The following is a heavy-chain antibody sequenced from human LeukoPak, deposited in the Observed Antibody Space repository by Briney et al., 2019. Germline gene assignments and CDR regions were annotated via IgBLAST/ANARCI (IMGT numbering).Heavy chain of an antibody. CDR2: IIPILGIA. D-gene: IGHD2-2*01. Sequence: EASVKVSCMASGGTFSSYAISWVRQAPGQGLEWMGRIIPILGIANYAQKFQGRVTITADKSTSTAYMELSSLRSEDTAVYYCARSLHQLLPLQDYYYGMDVWGQGTTVTVSS. CDR1: GGTFSSYA. CDR3: ARSLHQLLPLQDYYYGMDV. J-gene: IGHJ6*02. V-gene: IGHV1-69*04.